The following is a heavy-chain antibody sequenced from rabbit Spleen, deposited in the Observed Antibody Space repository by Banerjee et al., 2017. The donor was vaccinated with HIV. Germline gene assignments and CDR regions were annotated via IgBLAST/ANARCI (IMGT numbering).Heavy chain of an antibody. Sequence: QSLEESGGDLVKPGASLTLTCTASGVSFSSNHYMCWVRQAPGKGLEWIACIEGGSSTFSYFASWAKGRFTCSKASSTTVTLQMTSLTASDTATYFCARVGSVYYFSPNLWGPGTLVTVS. D-gene: IGHD1-1*01. J-gene: IGHJ4*01. CDR2: IEGGSSTFS. CDR3: ARVGSVYYFSPNL. V-gene: IGHV1S40*01. CDR1: GVSFSSNHY.